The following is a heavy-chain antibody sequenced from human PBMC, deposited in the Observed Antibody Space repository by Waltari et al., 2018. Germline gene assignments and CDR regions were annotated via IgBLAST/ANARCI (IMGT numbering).Heavy chain of an antibody. CDR3: MRGADL. CDR2: LSGDGGIT. CDR1: GFTDTGAW. D-gene: IGHD3-3*01. Sequence: DVQVVASGGGLDQPGGALRLTCEASGFTDTGAWTHWVRQGTGKGLVWVSRLSGDGGITNYADFVKGRFTISRDRAKNTLYLQMNSLRPDDTAIYYCMRGADLRGQGIPVTVSS. V-gene: IGHV3-74*01. J-gene: IGHJ4*02.